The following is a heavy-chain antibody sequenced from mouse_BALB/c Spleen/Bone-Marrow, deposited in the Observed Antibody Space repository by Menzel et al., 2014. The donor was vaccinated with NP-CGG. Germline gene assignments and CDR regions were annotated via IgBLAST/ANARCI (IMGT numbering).Heavy chain of an antibody. Sequence: QVQLQQSGAELVKPGASVKLSCKASGYTFTGYWMHWVKQRPAQGLEWIGEINPSNGRTNYNEKFKSMATLTVDKSSSTACMQLSSLTSEDSAVFYCARLIYVSSYMVDFWGQGTSVTVSS. D-gene: IGHD1-1*01. CDR2: INPSNGRT. J-gene: IGHJ4*01. CDR3: ARLIYVSSYMVDF. V-gene: IGHV1S81*02. CDR1: GYTFTGYW.